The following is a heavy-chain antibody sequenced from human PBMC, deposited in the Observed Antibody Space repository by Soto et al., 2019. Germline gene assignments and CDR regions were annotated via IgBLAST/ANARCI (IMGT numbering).Heavy chain of an antibody. V-gene: IGHV1-69*13. CDR1: GDTFNNYA. J-gene: IGHJ4*02. D-gene: IGHD5-12*01. CDR3: ATAPSGYDSTGYFDY. CDR2: IIPLFTTT. Sequence: SVKVSCKASGDTFNNYALSWVRQAPGQGLEWLGWIIPLFTTTNYPQKFQDRVTITADESTRTFYMELNSLTSQDTAVYFCATAPSGYDSTGYFDYWGQGTLVTVSS.